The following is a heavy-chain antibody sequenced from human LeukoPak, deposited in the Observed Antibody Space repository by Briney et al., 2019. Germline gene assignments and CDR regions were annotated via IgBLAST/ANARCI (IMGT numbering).Heavy chain of an antibody. J-gene: IGHJ4*02. V-gene: IGHV4-4*07. D-gene: IGHD3-22*01. CDR2: IYTSGST. Sequence: SETLSLTCTVSGGSISSYYWSWIRQPAGKGLEWIGRIYTSGSTNYNPSLKSRVTMSVDTSKNQFSLKLSSVTAAHTAVYYCARARYYYDSSGSHFDYWGQGTLVTVSS. CDR3: ARARYYYDSSGSHFDY. CDR1: GGSISSYY.